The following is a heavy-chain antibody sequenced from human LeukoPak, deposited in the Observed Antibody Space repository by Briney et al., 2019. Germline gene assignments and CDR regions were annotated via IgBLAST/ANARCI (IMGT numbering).Heavy chain of an antibody. D-gene: IGHD4-17*01. CDR3: AREIDYGDFNWFDP. CDR1: GFTVSSNY. V-gene: IGHV3-53*01. Sequence: GGSLRLSCAASGFTVSSNYMSWVRQAPGKGLEWVSVIYSGGSTYYADSVKGRFTISRDNSRNTLYLRMNSLRAEDTAVYYCAREIDYGDFNWFDPWGQGTLVTVSS. CDR2: IYSGGST. J-gene: IGHJ5*02.